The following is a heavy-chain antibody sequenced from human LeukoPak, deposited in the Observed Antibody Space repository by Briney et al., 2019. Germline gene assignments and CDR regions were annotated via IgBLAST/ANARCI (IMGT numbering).Heavy chain of an antibody. CDR2: ISAYNGNT. CDR1: GYTFTSYG. Sequence: ASVKVSCKASGYTFTSYGISWVRQAPGQGLEWMGWISAYNGNTNYAQKLQGRVTMTTDTSTSTAYMELRSLRSDDTAVYYCARDDRRSIKWLLNDNYYYYMDVWGKGTTVTVSS. D-gene: IGHD3-22*01. CDR3: ARDDRRSIKWLLNDNYYYYMDV. V-gene: IGHV1-18*01. J-gene: IGHJ6*03.